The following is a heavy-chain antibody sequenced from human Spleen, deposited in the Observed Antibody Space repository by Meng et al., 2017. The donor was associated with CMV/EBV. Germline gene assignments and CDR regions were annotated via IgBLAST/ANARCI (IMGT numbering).Heavy chain of an antibody. CDR2: VNPRGGDT. CDR3: ARDPRVEYSSSVDWFDP. J-gene: IGHJ5*02. CDR1: GYTFTNYG. V-gene: IGHV1-18*01. D-gene: IGHD6-6*01. Sequence: ASVKVSCKASGYTFTNYGISWVRQAPGQGLEWMGTVNPRGGDTSNAQKFQGRVTMTTDTSTSTAYMELRSLRSDDTAVYYCARDPRVEYSSSVDWFDPWGQGTLVTVSS.